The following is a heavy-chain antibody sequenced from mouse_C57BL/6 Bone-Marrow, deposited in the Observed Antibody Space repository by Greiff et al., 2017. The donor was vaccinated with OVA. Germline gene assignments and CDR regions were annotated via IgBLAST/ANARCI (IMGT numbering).Heavy chain of an antibody. Sequence: QVQLKESGPGLVQPSQSLSITCTVSGFSLTSYGVHWVRQSPGKGLEWLGVIWSGGSTDYNAAFISRLSISKDNSKSQVFFKMNSLQADDTAIYYCARRNYSMGFYYAMDYWGQGTSVTVAS. D-gene: IGHD2-5*01. J-gene: IGHJ4*01. CDR3: ARRNYSMGFYYAMDY. CDR1: GFSLTSYG. CDR2: IWSGGST. V-gene: IGHV2-2*01.